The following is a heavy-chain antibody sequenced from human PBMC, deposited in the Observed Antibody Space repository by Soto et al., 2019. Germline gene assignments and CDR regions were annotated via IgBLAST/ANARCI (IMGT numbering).Heavy chain of an antibody. D-gene: IGHD2-21*01. V-gene: IGHV3-30-3*01. CDR3: ARDAEAGNYCYLVY. CDR1: GFTFGDYI. J-gene: IGHJ4*02. CDR2: ILHDGNDK. Sequence: PGGSLRLSCAASGFTFGDYIMHWVRQAPGKGLEWVAFILHDGNDKYYADSVKGRFTISRDNSKNTLYLQMNSLKTEDTAMYYCARDAEAGNYCYLVYLCQGTLETGSS.